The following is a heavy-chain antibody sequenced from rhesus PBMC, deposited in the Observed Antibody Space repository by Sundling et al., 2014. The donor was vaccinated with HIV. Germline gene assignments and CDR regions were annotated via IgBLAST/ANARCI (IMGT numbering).Heavy chain of an antibody. Sequence: QVTLKESGPALVKPTQTLTLTCTVSGFSLKTTTMGVGWIRQPSRKTLEWLGHIYWDDDQRYSTSLRSRLTISKDTSKNQVFLRMTNVDPMDTGTYFCVRRRSWNYDYWGQGVLVTVSS. CDR2: IYWDDDQ. J-gene: IGHJ4*01. V-gene: IGHV2-174*02. CDR3: VRRRSWNYDY. CDR1: GFSLKTTTMG. D-gene: IGHD1-1*01.